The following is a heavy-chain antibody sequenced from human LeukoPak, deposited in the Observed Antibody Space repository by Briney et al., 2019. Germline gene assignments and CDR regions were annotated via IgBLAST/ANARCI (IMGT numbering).Heavy chain of an antibody. J-gene: IGHJ4*02. CDR3: ASYYGLDY. CDR2: ISSGSSYI. V-gene: IGHV3-21*01. CDR1: GFTFSNHN. D-gene: IGHD4-17*01. Sequence: GGSLRLSCAASGFTFSNHNMNWVRQAPGKGLEWIASISSGSSYIYYANSVKGRFTISRDNAKNSVYLQMNSLRAEDTAIYYCASYYGLDYWGQGTLVTVSS.